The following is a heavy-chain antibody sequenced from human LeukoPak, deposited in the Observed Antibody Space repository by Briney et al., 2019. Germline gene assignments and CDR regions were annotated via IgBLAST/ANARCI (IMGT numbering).Heavy chain of an antibody. J-gene: IGHJ6*03. CDR3: ARGYCSSTSCYYYMDV. CDR2: ISSNGGST. V-gene: IGHV3-64*01. Sequence: SCKASGYTFTGYYMHWVRQAPGKGLEYVSAISSNGGSTYYANSVKGRFTISRDNPKNTLYLQMGSLRAEDMAVYYCARGYCSSTSCYYYMDVWGKGTTVTVSS. CDR1: GYTFTGYY. D-gene: IGHD2-2*01.